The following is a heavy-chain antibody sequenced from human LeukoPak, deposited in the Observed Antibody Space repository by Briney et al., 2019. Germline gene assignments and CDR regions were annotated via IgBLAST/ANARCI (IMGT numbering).Heavy chain of an antibody. Sequence: SETLSLTCTVSGGSISSGGYYWSWIRQHPGKGLEWIGYIYYSGSTYYNPSLKSRVTISVDTSKNQFSLKLSSVTAADTAVYYCARDSRYDSSGYSPLWGQGTLVTVSS. J-gene: IGHJ4*02. CDR3: ARDSRYDSSGYSPL. CDR2: IYYSGST. D-gene: IGHD3-22*01. V-gene: IGHV4-31*03. CDR1: GGSISSGGYY.